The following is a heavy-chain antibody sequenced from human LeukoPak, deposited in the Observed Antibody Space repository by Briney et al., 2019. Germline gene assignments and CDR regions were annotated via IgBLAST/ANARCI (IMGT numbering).Heavy chain of an antibody. Sequence: GGSLRLSCAASGFRFRDYWMDWLRQAPGMGLEWVASIKPDGSQRDYVDSVKGRFTISRDNSKNTLYLQMNSLRAEDTAVYYCARVPAADYWGQGTLVTVSS. CDR2: IKPDGSQR. V-gene: IGHV3-7*01. J-gene: IGHJ4*02. CDR3: ARVPAADY. D-gene: IGHD6-13*01. CDR1: GFRFRDYW.